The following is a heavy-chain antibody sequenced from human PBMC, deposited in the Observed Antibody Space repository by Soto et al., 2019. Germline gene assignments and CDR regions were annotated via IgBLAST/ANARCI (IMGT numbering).Heavy chain of an antibody. CDR3: ASGHIVGARPGNY. V-gene: IGHV1-8*01. Sequence: ASVKVSCKASGYTFTSYDINWVRQATGQGLEWMGWRNPNSGNTGYAQKFQGRVTMTKNTSISTAYMELSSLRSEDTAVYYCASGHIVGARPGNYWGQGTLVTVSS. CDR1: GYTFTSYD. D-gene: IGHD1-26*01. CDR2: RNPNSGNT. J-gene: IGHJ4*02.